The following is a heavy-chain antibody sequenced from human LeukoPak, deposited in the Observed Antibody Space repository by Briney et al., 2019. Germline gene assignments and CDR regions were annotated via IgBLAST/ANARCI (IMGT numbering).Heavy chain of an antibody. CDR1: GYTFTGYY. D-gene: IGHD2-15*01. Sequence: ASVKVFCKASGYTFTGYYMHWVRQAPGQGLEWMGWINPNSGGTNYAQKFQVRVTMTSDTSISTAYMELSSLRSADTAVYYCAREGEVVVAAYNYWGQGTLVTVSS. V-gene: IGHV1-2*02. J-gene: IGHJ4*02. CDR2: INPNSGGT. CDR3: AREGEVVVAAYNY.